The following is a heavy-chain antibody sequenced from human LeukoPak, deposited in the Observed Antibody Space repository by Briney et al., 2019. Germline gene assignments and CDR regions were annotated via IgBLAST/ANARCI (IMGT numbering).Heavy chain of an antibody. CDR1: GFIFSDSW. CDR2: INGDGRST. V-gene: IGHV3-74*01. CDR3: AGGYLADY. D-gene: IGHD3-22*01. Sequence: PGGSLRLSCGASGFIFSDSWMHWVRQVPGKGLVWVSRINGDGRSTNYADSVKGRFTISRNNAKNTLYLQMNSLRAEDTAVYYCAGGYLADYWGRGILVTVSS. J-gene: IGHJ4*02.